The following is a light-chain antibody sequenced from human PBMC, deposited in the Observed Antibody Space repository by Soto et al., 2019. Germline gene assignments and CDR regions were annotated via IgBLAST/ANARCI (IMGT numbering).Light chain of an antibody. CDR3: QQRSNWPLT. CDR1: QSVSSD. Sequence: EILLTQSPATLSLSPGERATLSCRASQSVSSDLACYQQKPGQAPRLLIYDPSNRATGIPARFSGSGSGTDFTLTISSLEPEDFAVYYFQQRSNWPLTFGGGTKVEIK. J-gene: IGKJ4*01. CDR2: DPS. V-gene: IGKV3-11*01.